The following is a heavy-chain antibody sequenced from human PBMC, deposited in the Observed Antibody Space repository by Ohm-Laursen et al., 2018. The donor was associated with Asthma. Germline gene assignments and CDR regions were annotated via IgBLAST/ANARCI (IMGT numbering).Heavy chain of an antibody. Sequence: ASVKVSCKPSGYTFTSYDINWVRQATGQGPEWMGRINPNSGDTKYVQKFQGRVTMTRDTSITTAYMELSRLRSDDTAVYYCATIFASGSHYAYWGQGTLVTVSS. CDR2: INPNSGDT. D-gene: IGHD3-10*01. J-gene: IGHJ4*02. CDR3: ATIFASGSHYAY. CDR1: GYTFTSYD. V-gene: IGHV1-2*06.